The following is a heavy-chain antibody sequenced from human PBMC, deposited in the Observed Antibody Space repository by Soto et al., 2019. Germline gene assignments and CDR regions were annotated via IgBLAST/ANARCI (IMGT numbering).Heavy chain of an antibody. V-gene: IGHV4-31*03. CDR1: GGSISSGDYY. Sequence: QVQLQESGPGLVKPSQTLSLTCTVSGGSISSGDYYWSWVRQHPGKGLEWIGYRSYSGSTYYNPSLKSRVTIVVDTSRNQFSRRLSVVTAADTAVYYCAREGGLAYCGGDCLYNWFDPWGQGTLVTVSS. CDR2: RSYSGST. D-gene: IGHD2-21*02. CDR3: AREGGLAYCGGDCLYNWFDP. J-gene: IGHJ5*02.